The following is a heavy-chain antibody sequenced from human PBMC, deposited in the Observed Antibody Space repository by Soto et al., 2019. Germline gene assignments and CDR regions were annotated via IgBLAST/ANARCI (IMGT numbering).Heavy chain of an antibody. CDR2: IIPILGIA. D-gene: IGHD3-22*01. V-gene: IGHV1-69*01. Sequence: QVQLVQSGAEVKKPGSSVKISCKASGGTFSRYGISWVRQAPGQGLEWMGGIIPILGIANFAPKFHGRVTITADDSTSTDYMELSSLKSEDTAVYYCARVIDSSDFIPYYFDSWGQGTLVTVSS. J-gene: IGHJ4*02. CDR3: ARVIDSSDFIPYYFDS. CDR1: GGTFSRYG.